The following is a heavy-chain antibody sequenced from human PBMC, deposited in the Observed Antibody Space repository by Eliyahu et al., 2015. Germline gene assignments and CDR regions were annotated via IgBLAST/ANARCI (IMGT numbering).Heavy chain of an antibody. J-gene: IGHJ3*02. CDR2: INHSGST. CDR1: GGSFSGXY. D-gene: IGHD6-13*01. CDR3: ARVSSSWHDAFDI. V-gene: IGHV4-34*01. Sequence: QVQLQQWXAGLLKPSETLSLTCXXYGGSFSGXYWXWIRQPPGKGLEWIGEINHSGSTNYNPSLKSRVTISVDTSKNQFSLKLSSVTAADTAVYYCARVSSSWHDAFDIWGQGTMVTVSS.